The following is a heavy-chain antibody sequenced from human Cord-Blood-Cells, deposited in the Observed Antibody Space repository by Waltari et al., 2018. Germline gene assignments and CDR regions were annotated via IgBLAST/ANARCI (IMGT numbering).Heavy chain of an antibody. Sequence: EVQLVESGGGLVKPGGSLRLSCAASGFTFSNAWMSWVRQAPGKGLEWVGRIKSKTDGGTTDYAAPVKGRFTISRDDSKNTLYLQMNSLKTEDTAVYYCTTYFSSGSYYCDYWGQGTLVTVSS. CDR2: IKSKTDGGTT. CDR3: TTYFSSGSYYCDY. D-gene: IGHD1-26*01. J-gene: IGHJ4*02. CDR1: GFTFSNAW. V-gene: IGHV3-15*01.